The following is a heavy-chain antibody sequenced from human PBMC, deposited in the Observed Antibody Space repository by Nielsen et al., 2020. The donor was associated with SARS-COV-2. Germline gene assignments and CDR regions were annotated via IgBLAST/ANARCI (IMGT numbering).Heavy chain of an antibody. CDR3: ARRQIAVSGPFDY. V-gene: IGHV4-39*01. Sequence: SETLSLTCSVSGASISTSHYLWGWLRQPPGKGLEWIGNIYYRGNSNYSPSLKSRVTISVDTSKNQFSLKLSSVTAADTAVYYCARRQIAVSGPFDYWGQGTLVTVSS. J-gene: IGHJ4*02. CDR1: GASISTSHYL. D-gene: IGHD6-19*01. CDR2: IYYRGNS.